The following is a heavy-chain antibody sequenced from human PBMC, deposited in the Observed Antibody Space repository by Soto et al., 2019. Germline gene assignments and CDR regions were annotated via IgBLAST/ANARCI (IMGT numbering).Heavy chain of an antibody. CDR3: AHRLNVGTNAFDI. J-gene: IGHJ3*02. CDR2: IYWDDDK. V-gene: IGHV2-5*02. D-gene: IGHD5-12*01. CDR1: GFSLSTIGMS. Sequence: QITLKESGPTLVKPTQTLTLTCTFSGFSLSTIGMSVGWIRQPPGKALEWLALIYWDDDKRYSPSLKNRLTITKDASKNQVVLTMTNMGPVDTATYYCAHRLNVGTNAFDIWGQGTTVNVSS.